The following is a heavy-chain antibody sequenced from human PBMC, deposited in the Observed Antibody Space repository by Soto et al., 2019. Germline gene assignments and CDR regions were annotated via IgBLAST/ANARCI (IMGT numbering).Heavy chain of an antibody. J-gene: IGHJ6*02. D-gene: IGHD4-4*01. Sequence: SVKVSCKASGFTFTSSAVQWVRQARGQRLEWIGWIVVGSGNTNYAQKFQERVTITRDMSTSTAYMELSSLRSEDTAVYYCAADRPTVATSYYYYGMDVWGQGTTVTVSS. CDR3: AADRPTVATSYYYYGMDV. CDR1: GFTFTSSA. CDR2: IVVGSGNT. V-gene: IGHV1-58*01.